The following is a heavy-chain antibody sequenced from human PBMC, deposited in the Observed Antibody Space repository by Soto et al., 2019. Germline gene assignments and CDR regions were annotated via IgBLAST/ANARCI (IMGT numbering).Heavy chain of an antibody. CDR3: ARGEDLYYLDY. J-gene: IGHJ4*01. Sequence: SETLSLTCAVYGGSFSGYYWTWIRQPPGKGLEWIGEINHAGSSNYNPSLESRVTISVDTSKNQFSLKLSSVTAADTAVYYCARGEDLYYLDYWGQGTLVTVS. CDR1: GGSFSGYY. V-gene: IGHV4-34*01. CDR2: INHAGSS.